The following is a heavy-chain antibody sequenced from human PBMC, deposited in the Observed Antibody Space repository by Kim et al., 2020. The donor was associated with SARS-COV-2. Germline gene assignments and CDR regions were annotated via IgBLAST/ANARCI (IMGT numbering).Heavy chain of an antibody. CDR3: ARRGLETGDSFDS. D-gene: IGHD7-27*01. V-gene: IGHV5-51*01. J-gene: IGHJ4*02. CDR1: GYSFTNYW. CDR2: IYRGDSDT. Sequence: GESLKISCKGSGYSFTNYWIGWVRQMPGKGLEWMGIIYRGDSDTRYSPSFQGQVTISADKSISTAYLQWSSLKASDTAMYYCARRGLETGDSFDSWGQGTLVTVSS.